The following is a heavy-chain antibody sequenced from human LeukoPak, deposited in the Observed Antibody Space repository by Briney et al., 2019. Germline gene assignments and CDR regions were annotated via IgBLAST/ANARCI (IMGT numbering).Heavy chain of an antibody. CDR1: GFIFSTYG. CDR2: IWYDGSQR. Sequence: GGSLRLSCVASGFIFSTYGLHWVRQSPGRGLEWVAVIWYDGSQRYFADSVKGRFTISRDDSQNTIYLQMDSLRAEDTAVYYCATSSPRNYFDHWGQGTLVTVSS. J-gene: IGHJ4*02. V-gene: IGHV3-33*01. CDR3: ATSSPRNYFDH. D-gene: IGHD1-14*01.